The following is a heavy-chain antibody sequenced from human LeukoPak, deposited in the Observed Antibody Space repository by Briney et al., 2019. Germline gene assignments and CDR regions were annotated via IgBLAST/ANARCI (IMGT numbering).Heavy chain of an antibody. CDR3: ARGAGTVVPAAHFDY. Sequence: GGSLRLSCAASGFTFSSYAMHWVRQAPGKGLEWVAVISYDGSNKYYADSVKGRFTISRDNSKNTLYLQMNSLRAEDTAVYYCARGAGTVVPAAHFDYWGQGTLVTVSS. CDR2: ISYDGSNK. CDR1: GFTFSSYA. D-gene: IGHD2-2*01. V-gene: IGHV3-30*04. J-gene: IGHJ4*02.